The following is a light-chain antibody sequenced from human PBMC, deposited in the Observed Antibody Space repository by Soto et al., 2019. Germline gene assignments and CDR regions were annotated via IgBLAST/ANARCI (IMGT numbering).Light chain of an antibody. CDR3: QQYAISPLT. Sequence: IVLTQSPGSVSLYPGERATLSCRASETVKKNSLAWYQQKPGQAPRLLIYAASRRATGIPDSFSGSGSETDFILTISRLEPDNSAVYYCQQYAISPLTFGGGTKVEI. J-gene: IGKJ4*01. V-gene: IGKV3-20*01. CDR1: ETVKKNS. CDR2: AAS.